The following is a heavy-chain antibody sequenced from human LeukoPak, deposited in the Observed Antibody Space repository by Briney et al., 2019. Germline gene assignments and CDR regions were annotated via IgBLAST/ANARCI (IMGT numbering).Heavy chain of an antibody. CDR2: INHSGST. D-gene: IGHD1-20*01. CDR1: GGSFSGYY. V-gene: IGHV4-34*01. Sequence: PSETLSLTCAVYGGSFSGYYWSWIPQPPGKGLEWIGEINHSGSTNYNPSLKSRVTISVDTSKNQFSLKLSSVTAADTAVYYCARVPRYNWNADYWGQGTLVTVSS. J-gene: IGHJ4*02. CDR3: ARVPRYNWNADY.